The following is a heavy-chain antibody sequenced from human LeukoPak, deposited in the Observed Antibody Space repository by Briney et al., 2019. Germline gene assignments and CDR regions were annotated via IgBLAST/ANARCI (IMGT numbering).Heavy chain of an antibody. J-gene: IGHJ5*02. CDR2: IYTSGST. CDR3: ARDRPTIFGVVRSWFDP. V-gene: IGHV4-4*07. D-gene: IGHD3-3*01. Sequence: PSETLSLTCTVSGGSISSYYWSWIRQPAGKGLEWIGRIYTSGSTNHNPSLKSRVTISVDKSKNQFSLKLSSVTAADTAVYYCARDRPTIFGVVRSWFDPWGQGTLVTVSS. CDR1: GGSISSYY.